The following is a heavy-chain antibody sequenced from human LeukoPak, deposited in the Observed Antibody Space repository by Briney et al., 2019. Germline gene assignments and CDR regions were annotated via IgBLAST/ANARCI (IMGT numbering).Heavy chain of an antibody. CDR1: GFTSSSYS. Sequence: GGSLRLSCAASGFTSSSYSMNWVRQAPGKGLEWVSSISSSSSYIYYADSVKGRSTISRDNAKNSLYLQMNSLRAEDTAVYYCAREDILTGFMDYWGQGTLVTVSS. CDR3: AREDILTGFMDY. J-gene: IGHJ4*02. D-gene: IGHD3-9*01. CDR2: ISSSSSYI. V-gene: IGHV3-21*01.